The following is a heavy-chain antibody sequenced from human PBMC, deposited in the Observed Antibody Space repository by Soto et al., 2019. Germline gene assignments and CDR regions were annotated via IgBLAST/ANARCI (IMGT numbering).Heavy chain of an antibody. CDR1: GFTFSSYS. J-gene: IGHJ3*02. CDR3: AREKGLWFGELLPDAFDI. D-gene: IGHD3-10*01. CDR2: ISSSSSYI. V-gene: IGHV3-21*01. Sequence: EVQLVESGGGLVKPGGSLRLSCAASGFTFSSYSMNWVRQAPGKGLEWVSSISSSSSYIYYADSVKGRFTISRDNAKNSLYLQMTSLRAEDTAVYYCAREKGLWFGELLPDAFDIWGQGTMVTVSS.